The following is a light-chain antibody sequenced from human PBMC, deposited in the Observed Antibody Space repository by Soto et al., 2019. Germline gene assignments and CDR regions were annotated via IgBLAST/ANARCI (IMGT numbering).Light chain of an antibody. CDR3: QQYSELPLT. CDR1: QSVRSN. Sequence: EIVMTQSPATLSVSPGERATLSCWASQSVRSNLAWYQQKPGQGPRLLIYGASTRATGIPGRFSGSGSGTEFTLTVTNLESEDFAVYICQQYSELPLTFGGGTKVEIK. V-gene: IGKV3-15*01. J-gene: IGKJ4*01. CDR2: GAS.